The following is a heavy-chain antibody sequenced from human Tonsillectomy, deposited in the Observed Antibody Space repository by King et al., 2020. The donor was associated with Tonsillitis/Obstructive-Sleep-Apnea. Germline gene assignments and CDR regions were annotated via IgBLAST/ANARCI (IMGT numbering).Heavy chain of an antibody. CDR2: IYSGGST. D-gene: IGHD3-10*01. CDR3: ARDQDYGSGSYFHYYYYMDV. V-gene: IGHV3-53*01. Sequence: VQLVESGGGLIQPGGSLRLSCAASGFTVSSNYMSWVRQAPGKGLEWVSVIYSGGSTYYADSVRGRFTIPRDNSKNTLYLQMNSLRAEDTAVYYCARDQDYGSGSYFHYYYYMDVWGKGTTVTVSS. CDR1: GFTVSSNY. J-gene: IGHJ6*03.